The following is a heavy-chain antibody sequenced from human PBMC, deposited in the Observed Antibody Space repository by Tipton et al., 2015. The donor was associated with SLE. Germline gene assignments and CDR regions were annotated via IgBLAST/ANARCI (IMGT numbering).Heavy chain of an antibody. Sequence: QLVQSGGELKRPGASVRVSCKASGYIFTDYYMHWVRQAPGQGLEWMGWTNPNTGGSIYAQKFQGRVTMTRDTSISTAYMELSSLRSDDTAVYYCARAGGPPYYYYYMDVWGKGTTVTVSS. CDR1: GYIFTDYY. J-gene: IGHJ6*03. V-gene: IGHV1-2*02. CDR2: TNPNTGGS. D-gene: IGHD2-8*02. CDR3: ARAGGPPYYYYYMDV.